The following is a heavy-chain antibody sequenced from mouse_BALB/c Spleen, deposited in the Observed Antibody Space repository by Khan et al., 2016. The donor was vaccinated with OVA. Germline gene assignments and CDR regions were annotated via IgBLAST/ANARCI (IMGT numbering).Heavy chain of an antibody. CDR3: ARDGSRYNYAMDY. CDR2: ISYCGST. CDR1: GYSITSDYA. J-gene: IGHJ4*01. D-gene: IGHD2-3*01. Sequence: QLQESGPGLVKPSQSLSLTCTVTGYSITSDYAWNWIRQFPGNTLEWMGYISYCGSTNYNPSLKSRISITRDTSKNQFILQLNSVTTEDTATYYCARDGSRYNYAMDYWGQGTSVTVSS. V-gene: IGHV3-2*02.